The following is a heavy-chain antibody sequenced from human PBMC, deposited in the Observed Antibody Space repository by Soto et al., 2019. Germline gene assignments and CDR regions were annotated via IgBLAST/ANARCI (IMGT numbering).Heavy chain of an antibody. CDR3: ARVEFRYFDWLYGYFDH. V-gene: IGHV3-7*01. J-gene: IGHJ4*02. CDR1: GFTFNTYS. Sequence: PGGSLRLSCAASGFTFNTYSMSWVRQAPGKGLEWVATIKQDGTEKYYVDSVRGRFTISRDNAQNSLLLQMSSLRAEDTAVYYCARVEFRYFDWLYGYFDHWGQGALVTVSS. D-gene: IGHD3-9*01. CDR2: IKQDGTEK.